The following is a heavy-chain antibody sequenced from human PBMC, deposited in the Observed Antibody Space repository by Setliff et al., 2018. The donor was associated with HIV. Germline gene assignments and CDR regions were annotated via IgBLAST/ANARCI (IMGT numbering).Heavy chain of an antibody. V-gene: IGHV1-18*03. Sequence: ASVTVSCKASGYTFTSYAISWVRQAPGQGLEWMGWISAYSGNTHYAQRLRDRVTMTTDTSTSTAYMDLRSLRSDDMAVYYCARHPSGWYGDYFFDYWGQGTLVT. CDR1: GYTFTSYA. CDR2: ISAYSGNT. D-gene: IGHD4-17*01. CDR3: ARHPSGWYGDYFFDY. J-gene: IGHJ4*02.